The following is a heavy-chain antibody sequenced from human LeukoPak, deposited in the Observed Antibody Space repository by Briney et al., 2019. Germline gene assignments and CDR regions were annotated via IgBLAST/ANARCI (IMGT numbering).Heavy chain of an antibody. CDR1: GGSISSSSYY. Sequence: SETLSLTCTVSGGSISSSSYYWGWIRQPPGKRLEWIGNIYYSGNTYYNPSLKSRVTISVDTSKNQFSLKLSSVTAADTAVYYCARDFSSGTSYSPFDYWGQGTLVTVSS. CDR2: IYYSGNT. CDR3: ARDFSSGTSYSPFDY. V-gene: IGHV4-39*07. D-gene: IGHD1-26*01. J-gene: IGHJ4*02.